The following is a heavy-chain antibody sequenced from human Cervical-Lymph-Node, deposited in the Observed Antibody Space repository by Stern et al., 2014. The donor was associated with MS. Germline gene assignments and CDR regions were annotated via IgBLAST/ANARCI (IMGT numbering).Heavy chain of an antibody. J-gene: IGHJ4*02. CDR3: ARDPPYFDY. CDR1: GFTFSRYW. V-gene: IGHV3-7*01. Sequence: EVQLVESGGGLVQPGGSRRLSCAASGFTFSRYWMSWVRQAPGKGLEWVANINQSGSEKYYVDAVEGRFPISRDNSKNSLVLQMNSLRGDDTAVYYCARDPPYFDYWAQGTLVTVSS. CDR2: INQSGSEK.